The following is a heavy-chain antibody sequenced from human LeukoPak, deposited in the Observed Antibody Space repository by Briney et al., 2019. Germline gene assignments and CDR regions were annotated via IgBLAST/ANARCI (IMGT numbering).Heavy chain of an antibody. CDR1: GGSIRSGSYY. Sequence: SETLSLTCTVSGGSIRSGSYYWSWIQQPAGKALEWIGRIYTSGSTNYNPSLKSRVTTSVDTSKNQFSLKLSSVTAADTAVYYCARELGYCSSTSCYLDPWGQGTLVTVSS. D-gene: IGHD2-2*01. CDR2: IYTSGST. V-gene: IGHV4-61*02. CDR3: ARELGYCSSTSCYLDP. J-gene: IGHJ5*02.